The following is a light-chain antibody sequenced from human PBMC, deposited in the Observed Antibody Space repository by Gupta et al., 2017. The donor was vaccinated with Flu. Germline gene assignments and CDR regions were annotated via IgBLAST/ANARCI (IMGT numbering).Light chain of an antibody. V-gene: IGKV1-39*01. Sequence: GDTVTITGRASQSISSNLNWYQHKTGKAPNLLIFAASDLQSGVPSRFSGSGSGTDFKLTISSLQTEDFATYYCQQSYSTPFTFGPGTKVEI. CDR3: QQSYSTPFT. CDR1: QSISSN. CDR2: AAS. J-gene: IGKJ3*01.